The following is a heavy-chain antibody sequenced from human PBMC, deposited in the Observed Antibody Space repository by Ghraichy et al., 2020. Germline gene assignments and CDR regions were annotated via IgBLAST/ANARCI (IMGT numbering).Heavy chain of an antibody. CDR2: INPSGGST. V-gene: IGHV1-46*01. Sequence: ASVKVSCKASGYTFTSYYMHWVRQAPGQGLEWMGIINPSGGSTSYAQKFQGRVTMTRDTSTSTVYMELSSLRSEDTAVYYCAGEYCSGGSCYSLAYVDGMDVWGQGTTVTVSS. D-gene: IGHD2-15*01. CDR3: AGEYCSGGSCYSLAYVDGMDV. CDR1: GYTFTSYY. J-gene: IGHJ6*02.